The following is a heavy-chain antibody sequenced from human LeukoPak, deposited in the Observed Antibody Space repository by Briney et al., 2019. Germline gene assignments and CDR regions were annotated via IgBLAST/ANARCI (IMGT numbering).Heavy chain of an antibody. V-gene: IGHV3-23*01. CDR1: GITLSNYG. J-gene: IGHJ4*02. D-gene: IGHD3-22*01. Sequence: GGSLRLSCAVSGITLSNYGMTWARQAPGKGLEWVAGISDTGGRTTYADSVKGRFTISRDNPKNTLYLQMNSLRAEDTAVYFCAKRGVVIRVILVGFHKEAYYFDSWGQGALVTVSS. CDR3: AKRGVVIRVILVGFHKEAYYFDS. CDR2: ISDTGGRT.